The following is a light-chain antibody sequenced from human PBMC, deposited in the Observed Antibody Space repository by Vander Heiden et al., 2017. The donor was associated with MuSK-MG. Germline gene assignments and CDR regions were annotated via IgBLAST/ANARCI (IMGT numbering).Light chain of an antibody. Sequence: SSALTQDPAVSVALGQTVRITCQGDSLRSYYASWYQQKPGQAPVLGIYGKNNRPSGIPDRFSGSSSGNTASLTITGAQAEDEADYYCNSRDSSGNHLVVFGGGTKLTVL. CDR1: SLRSYY. J-gene: IGLJ2*01. CDR2: GKN. V-gene: IGLV3-19*01. CDR3: NSRDSSGNHLVV.